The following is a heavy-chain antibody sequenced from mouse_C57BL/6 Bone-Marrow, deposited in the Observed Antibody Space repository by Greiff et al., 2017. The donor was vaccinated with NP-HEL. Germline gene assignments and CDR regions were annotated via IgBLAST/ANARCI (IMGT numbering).Heavy chain of an antibody. D-gene: IGHD1-3*01. Sequence: EVQLQESGAELVRPGASVKLSCTASGFNIKDDYMHWVKQRPEQGLEWIGWIDPENGDTEYASKFQGKATITADTSSNTAYLQLSSLTSEDTAVYYCTTLYVAWFAYWGQGTLVTVSA. CDR1: GFNIKDDY. CDR2: IDPENGDT. V-gene: IGHV14-4*01. J-gene: IGHJ3*01. CDR3: TTLYVAWFAY.